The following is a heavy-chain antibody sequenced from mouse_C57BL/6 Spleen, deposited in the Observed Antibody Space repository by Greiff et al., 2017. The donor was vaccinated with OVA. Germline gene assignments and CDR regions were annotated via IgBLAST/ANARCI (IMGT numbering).Heavy chain of an antibody. CDR2: IYPGSGST. J-gene: IGHJ2*01. CDR3: ARLFDGSSLDY. D-gene: IGHD1-1*01. CDR1: GYTFTSYW. V-gene: IGHV1-55*01. Sequence: VQLQESGAELVKPGASVKMSCKASGYTFTSYWITWVKQRPGQGLEWIGDIYPGSGSTNYNEKFKSKATLTVDTSSSTAYMQLSSLTSEDSAVYYCARLFDGSSLDYWGQGTTLTVSS.